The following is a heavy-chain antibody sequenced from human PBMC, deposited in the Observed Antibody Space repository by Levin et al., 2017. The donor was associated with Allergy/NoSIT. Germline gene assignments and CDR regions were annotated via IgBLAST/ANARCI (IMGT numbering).Heavy chain of an antibody. CDR3: VRDAGSHDAFDI. CDR2: INSDGTNT. J-gene: IGHJ3*02. CDR1: GFRLSDHW. V-gene: IGHV3-74*01. Sequence: QPGGSLRLSCAAAGFRLSDHWIHWVRQAPGKGLVWVSRINSDGTNTRYADSVKGRFTISRGNARSTVYLEVNGLTHEDTAVYFCVRDAGSHDAFDIWGQGTMVTVSS.